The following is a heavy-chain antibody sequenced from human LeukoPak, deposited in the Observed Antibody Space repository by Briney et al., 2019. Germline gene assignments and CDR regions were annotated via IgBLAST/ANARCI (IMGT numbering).Heavy chain of an antibody. J-gene: IGHJ4*02. CDR1: GASFEHFF. CDR2: VYYSGST. V-gene: IGHV4-59*08. CDR3: ASHRRSHGAEY. D-gene: IGHD4/OR15-4a*01. Sequence: SETLSLTCTVSGASFEHFFWSWIRQPPGKGLEWIGYVYYSGSTDYNPSLKSRLTITADTSKNQFSLRLTSVTAADTAIYYCASHRRSHGAEYWGQGTLATVSS.